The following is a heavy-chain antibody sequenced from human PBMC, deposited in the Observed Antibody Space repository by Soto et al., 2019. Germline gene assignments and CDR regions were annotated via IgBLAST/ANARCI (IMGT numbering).Heavy chain of an antibody. CDR1: GGSFSTNY. J-gene: IGHJ4*02. V-gene: IGHV4-34*01. CDR2: INHSGST. D-gene: IGHD5-12*01. Sequence: SETLSLTCAVYGGSFSTNYRSWIRQPTGKGLEWIGEINHSGSTNYNPSLKSRVTISVDTSKNQFSLKMNSVTAADTAVYYCARDGGGYNYLDYWGQGTLVTVSS. CDR3: ARDGGGYNYLDY.